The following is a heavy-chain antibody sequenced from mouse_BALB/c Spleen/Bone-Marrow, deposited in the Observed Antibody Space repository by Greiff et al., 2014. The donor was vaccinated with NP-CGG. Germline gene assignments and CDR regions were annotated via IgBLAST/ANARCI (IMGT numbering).Heavy chain of an antibody. CDR3: AKHYTTVVVDY. D-gene: IGHD1-1*01. CDR1: GFSLTDYG. CDR2: VWGGGIT. V-gene: IGHV2-6-5*01. Sequence: QVQLQQSGPGLVAPSQSLSITCTVSGFSLTDYGVSWIRQPPGKGLEWLGVVWGGGITYYNSTLKSRLSITKDNSKSQVFLKMNSLQTDDTAMYYCAKHYTTVVVDYWGQGTTLTVSS. J-gene: IGHJ2*01.